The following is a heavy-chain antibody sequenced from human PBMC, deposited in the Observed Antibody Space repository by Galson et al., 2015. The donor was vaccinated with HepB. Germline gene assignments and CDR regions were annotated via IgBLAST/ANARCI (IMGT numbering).Heavy chain of an antibody. J-gene: IGHJ4*02. CDR1: EDSVSSNSAA. CDR3: ARAEVDDYHWDY. CDR2: TYYRSKWYN. Sequence: CAISEDSVSSNSAAWNWIRQSPSRGLEWLGRTYYRSKWYNDYAVSVKSRITINPDTSKNQFSLQLNSVTPEDTAVYYCARAEVDDYHWDYWGQGTLVTVSS. V-gene: IGHV6-1*01. D-gene: IGHD4-11*01.